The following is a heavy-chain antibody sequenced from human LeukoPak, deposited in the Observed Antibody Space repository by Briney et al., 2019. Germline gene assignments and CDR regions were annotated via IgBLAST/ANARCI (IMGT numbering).Heavy chain of an antibody. D-gene: IGHD4-11*01. J-gene: IGHJ4*02. CDR2: ISGSDGST. CDR3: AKAGDYSYFDY. V-gene: IGHV3-23*01. CDR1: GFTFSYYA. Sequence: GGSLRLSCAASGFTFSYYAMNWVSQAPGKGLEWVSAISGSDGSTYYADSVKGRFTISRDNSKNTLYLQMNSLRAEDTAVYYCAKAGDYSYFDYWGQGTLVTVSS.